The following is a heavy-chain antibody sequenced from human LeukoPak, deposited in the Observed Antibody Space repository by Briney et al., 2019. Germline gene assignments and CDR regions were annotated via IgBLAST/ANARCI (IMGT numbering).Heavy chain of an antibody. J-gene: IGHJ4*02. D-gene: IGHD1-7*01. CDR2: IYYSGST. Sequence: SETLSLTCTGCGGSISSYYWSWIRQPPGKGLEWIGYIYYSGSTNYNPCLKSRVIISVDTSKNQFSLKLSSVTAADTAVYYCARDTGKLIDYWGQGTLVTVSS. CDR1: GGSISSYY. V-gene: IGHV4-59*01. CDR3: ARDTGKLIDY.